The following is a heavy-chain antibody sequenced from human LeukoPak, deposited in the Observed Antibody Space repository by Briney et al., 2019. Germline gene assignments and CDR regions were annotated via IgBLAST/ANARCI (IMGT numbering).Heavy chain of an antibody. J-gene: IGHJ6*03. Sequence: SETLSLTCTVSGGSISSYYWSWIRQPAGKGLEWIGRIYTSGSTNYNPSLKSRVTMSVDTSKNQYSLKLSSVTAADTAVYYCTRGSIAYYYMDVWGKGTTVTISS. V-gene: IGHV4-4*07. CDR2: IYTSGST. CDR1: GGSISSYY. D-gene: IGHD3-22*01. CDR3: TRGSIAYYYMDV.